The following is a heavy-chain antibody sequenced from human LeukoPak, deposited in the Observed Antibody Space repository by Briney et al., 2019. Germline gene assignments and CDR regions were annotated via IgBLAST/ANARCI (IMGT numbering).Heavy chain of an antibody. J-gene: IGHJ6*02. CDR3: ARGRAVAGPSRIKYYYYGMDV. D-gene: IGHD6-19*01. CDR1: GGSISSGDYY. CDR2: IYYSGST. V-gene: IGHV4-30-4*01. Sequence: SETLSLTCTVSGGSISSGDYYWSWIRQPPGKGLEWIGYIYYSGSTYYNPSLKSRVTISVDTSKNQFSLKLSSVTAADTAVYYCARGRAVAGPSRIKYYYYGMDVWGQGTTVTVPS.